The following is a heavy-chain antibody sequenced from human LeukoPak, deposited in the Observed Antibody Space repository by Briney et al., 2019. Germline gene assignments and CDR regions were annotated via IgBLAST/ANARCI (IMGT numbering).Heavy chain of an antibody. CDR1: GFTFSSYW. Sequence: GGSLRLSCAASGFTFSSYWMSWVRQAPGKGLEWVANIKQDGSEKYYVDSVKGRFIISRDNAKNSLYLQMNSLRAEDTAVYYCARGARAATGYYYYYMDVWGKGTTVTVSS. CDR2: IKQDGSEK. V-gene: IGHV3-7*03. CDR3: ARGARAATGYYYYYMDV. D-gene: IGHD2-15*01. J-gene: IGHJ6*03.